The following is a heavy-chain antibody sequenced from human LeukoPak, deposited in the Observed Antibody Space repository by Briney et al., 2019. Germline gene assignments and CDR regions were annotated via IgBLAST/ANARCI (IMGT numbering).Heavy chain of an antibody. V-gene: IGHV4-59*11. D-gene: IGHD2-15*01. Sequence: SETLSLTCTVSGGPIISHYWTWIRQSPVKGLEWIGDISNSGSTSYNPSLKSRVTISIDTSKNQFSLKLSSVTAADTAVYYCGRDALVGYLSFYYMDVWGKGTRSPSP. J-gene: IGHJ6*03. CDR1: GGPIISHY. CDR3: GRDALVGYLSFYYMDV. CDR2: ISNSGST.